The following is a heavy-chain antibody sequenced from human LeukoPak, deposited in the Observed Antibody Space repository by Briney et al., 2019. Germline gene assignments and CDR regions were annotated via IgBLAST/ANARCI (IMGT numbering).Heavy chain of an antibody. CDR1: GFTFSRHS. Sequence: GGSLRLSCAASGFTFSRHSMSWVRQAPGKGLEWVSASGNGGDTHYGDSVRGRFTISRDNSKNTLYLQMNSLRAEDTAVYYCVRDDDRPDNGLDYWGQGTLVTVSS. V-gene: IGHV3-23*01. J-gene: IGHJ4*02. CDR2: SGNGGDT. D-gene: IGHD3-22*01. CDR3: VRDDDRPDNGLDY.